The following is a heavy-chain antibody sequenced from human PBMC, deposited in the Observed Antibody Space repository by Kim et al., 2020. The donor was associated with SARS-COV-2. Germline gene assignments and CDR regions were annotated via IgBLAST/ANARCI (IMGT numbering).Heavy chain of an antibody. CDR3: ARRGPYYDVLTGYQNPDD. Sequence: SETLSLTCTVSGGSISSSSYYWGWIRQPPGKGLEWIGTIYYSGSTYYNPSLKTRVTISIDTSKNHFSLKLTSVTAADTAVYYCARRGPYYDVLTGYQNPDDWGQGTLVTVSS. D-gene: IGHD3-9*01. CDR2: IYYSGST. CDR1: GGSISSSSYY. V-gene: IGHV4-39*02. J-gene: IGHJ4*02.